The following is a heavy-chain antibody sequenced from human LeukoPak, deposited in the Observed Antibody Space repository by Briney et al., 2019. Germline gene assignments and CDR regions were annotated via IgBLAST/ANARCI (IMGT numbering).Heavy chain of an antibody. CDR2: INPEGSQN. CDR3: AAWGDSSSNY. D-gene: IGHD2-21*01. CDR1: GFRFSNYW. Sequence: PGGSLRLSRAASGFRFSNYWMNWVRQAPERGLEWVANINPEGSQNRYVDSVNGRFTVSRDNARNSLYLDMDSLTADDSAIYYCAAWGDSSSNYWGQGTLVTVSS. V-gene: IGHV3-7*01. J-gene: IGHJ4*02.